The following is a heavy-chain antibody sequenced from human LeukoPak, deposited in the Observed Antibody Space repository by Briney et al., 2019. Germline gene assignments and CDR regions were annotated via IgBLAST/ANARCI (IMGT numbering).Heavy chain of an antibody. D-gene: IGHD4-17*01. J-gene: IGHJ3*02. Sequence: RPGGSLRLSCAASGFVMSWVRQTPGEGLEWVSTIVSTVVGSGAGTFYAAPVKGRFTTSRDNSKSTLYVQMNSLRAEDTAVYYCAKAAYGDYAGAFDIWGQGTMVIVSS. CDR1: GFV. CDR3: AKAAYGDYAGAFDI. V-gene: IGHV3-23*01. CDR2: IVSTVVGSGAGT.